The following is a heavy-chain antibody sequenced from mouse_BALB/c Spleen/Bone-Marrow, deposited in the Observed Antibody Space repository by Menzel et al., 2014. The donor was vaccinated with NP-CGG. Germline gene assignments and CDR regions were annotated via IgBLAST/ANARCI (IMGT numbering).Heavy chain of an antibody. CDR1: GFNIKDTY. Sequence: EVQVVESGAELVKPGASVKLSCTASGFNIKDTYMHWVKQRPEQGLEWIGRIDPANGNTKYDPKFQDKATITTDTSSNTAYLQLSSLTSEDTAVYYCARDDYDDYYAMDYWGQGTSVTVSS. D-gene: IGHD2-4*01. V-gene: IGHV14-3*02. J-gene: IGHJ4*01. CDR2: IDPANGNT. CDR3: ARDDYDDYYAMDY.